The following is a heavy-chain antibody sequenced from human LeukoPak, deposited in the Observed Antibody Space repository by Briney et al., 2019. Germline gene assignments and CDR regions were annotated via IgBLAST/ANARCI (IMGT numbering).Heavy chain of an antibody. D-gene: IGHD3-22*01. J-gene: IGHJ4*02. Sequence: PGRSLRLSCVASGFTFSSYGMHWVRQAPGKGLEWVAVISYDGSNKYYADSVKGRFTISRDNSKNTLYLQMNSLRAEDTAVYYCAKAFGSSGYYFDYWGQGTLVTVSS. CDR1: GFTFSSYG. V-gene: IGHV3-30*18. CDR3: AKAFGSSGYYFDY. CDR2: ISYDGSNK.